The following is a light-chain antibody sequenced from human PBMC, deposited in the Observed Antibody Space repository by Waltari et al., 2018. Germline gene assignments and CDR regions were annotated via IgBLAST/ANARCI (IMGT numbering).Light chain of an antibody. CDR1: QSVTSY. V-gene: IGKV3-11*01. CDR2: DAS. CDR3: QQRSNWPPLT. J-gene: IGKJ4*01. Sequence: EIVLTQSPATLSLSPRERATLSCRASQSVTSYLAWYQQKPGQAPRHLIYDASNRATGIPARFSGSGSGTDFTLTISSLEPEDFAVYYCQQRSNWPPLTFGGGTKVEIK.